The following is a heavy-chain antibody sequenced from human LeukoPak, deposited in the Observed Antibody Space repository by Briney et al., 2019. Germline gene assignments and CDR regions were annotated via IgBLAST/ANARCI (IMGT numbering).Heavy chain of an antibody. J-gene: IGHJ6*02. CDR2: ISAYNGNT. CDR1: GYTFTSYG. Sequence: ASVKVSCKASGYTFTSYGISWVRQAPGQGLEWMGRISAYNGNTNYAQKLQGRVTMTTDTSTSTAYMELRSLRSDDTAVYYCARGSLGYSSSWYYYYGMDVWGQGTTVTVSS. CDR3: ARGSLGYSSSWYYYYGMDV. D-gene: IGHD6-13*01. V-gene: IGHV1-18*01.